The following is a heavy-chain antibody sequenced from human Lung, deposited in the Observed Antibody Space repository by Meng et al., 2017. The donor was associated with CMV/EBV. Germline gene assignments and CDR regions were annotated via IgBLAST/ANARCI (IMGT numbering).Heavy chain of an antibody. J-gene: IGHJ4*02. V-gene: IGHV3-30*02. CDR3: AKGGKSVYSGSSYAS. D-gene: IGHD1-26*01. CDR2: IRFDGSEK. CDR1: GFAFSSYG. Sequence: GGSLRLXXAASGFAFSSYGMHWVRQAPGKGLEWVVFIRFDGSEKYYADSVKGRFTISRDNSKNTVYLQMESLRAEDAAVYYCAKGGKSVYSGSSYASWGQGTLVTVSS.